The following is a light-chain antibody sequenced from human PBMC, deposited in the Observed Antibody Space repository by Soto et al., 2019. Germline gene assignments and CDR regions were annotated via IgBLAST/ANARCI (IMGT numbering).Light chain of an antibody. Sequence: QSVLTQPPSASGSPGQSVTISCTGTSSDVGDYDYVSWYQQYPGKAPKLIIYEVSRRPSGVPDRFSGSKTGNTASLTVSGLQAEDEADYYCSSCADRNYVFGTGTKVTVL. CDR2: EVS. V-gene: IGLV2-8*01. J-gene: IGLJ1*01. CDR1: SSDVGDYDY. CDR3: SSCADRNYV.